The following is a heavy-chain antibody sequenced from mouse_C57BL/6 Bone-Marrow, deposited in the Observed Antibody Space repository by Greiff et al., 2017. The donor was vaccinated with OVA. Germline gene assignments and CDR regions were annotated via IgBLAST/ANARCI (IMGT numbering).Heavy chain of an antibody. CDR3: ARSGLLRSNFDY. V-gene: IGHV1-22*01. D-gene: IGHD1-1*01. J-gene: IGHJ2*01. CDR1: GYTFTDYN. CDR2: INPNNGGT. Sequence: EVQLQQSGPELVKPGASVKMSCKASGYTFTDYNMHWVKQSHGKSLERIGYINPNNGGTSYNQKFKGKATLTVNKSSSTAYMELRSLTSEDSAVYYCARSGLLRSNFDYWGQGTTLTVSS.